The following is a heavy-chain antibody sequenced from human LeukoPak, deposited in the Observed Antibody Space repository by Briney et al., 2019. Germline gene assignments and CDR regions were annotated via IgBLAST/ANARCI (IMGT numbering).Heavy chain of an antibody. V-gene: IGHV4-59*01. D-gene: IGHD2-15*01. J-gene: IGHJ5*02. CDR3: ARALIVVVVAATTDWFDP. CDR2: IYYTGST. Sequence: PSETLSLTCTVSDGSINGYYWSWIRQSPGKGLESLGYIYYTGSTNYNPSLKSRVTMSVDTSRNQFFLRLSSVTAADTAVYYCARALIVVVVAATTDWFDPWGQGTLVTVSS. CDR1: DGSINGYY.